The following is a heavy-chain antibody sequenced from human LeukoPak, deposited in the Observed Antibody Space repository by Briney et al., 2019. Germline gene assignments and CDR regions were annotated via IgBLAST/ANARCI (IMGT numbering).Heavy chain of an antibody. CDR2: ISFDGSNK. J-gene: IGHJ4*02. CDR1: GLTFRSYG. CDR3: ASPSVH. Sequence: GGSLRLFCAASGLTFRSYGMHWLRQAPAKGLQWVAVISFDGSNKYYADSVKGRFTISRDNSNNTLYMQVNRLRAEDSAVYYCASPSVHWGQGTLVTVSS. V-gene: IGHV3-30*03.